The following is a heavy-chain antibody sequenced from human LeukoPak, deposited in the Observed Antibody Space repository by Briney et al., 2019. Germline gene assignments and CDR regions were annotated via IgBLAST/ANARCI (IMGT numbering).Heavy chain of an antibody. V-gene: IGHV3-33*01. J-gene: IGHJ4*02. CDR1: GFTFSDYG. CDR2: IWYDASNK. Sequence: GRSLRLSCAASGFTFSDYGMHWVRQAPGKGLEWVAVIWYDASNKYYADSVEGRFTVSRDNSKYTLNLQMDSPRAEDTAVYYCARDLGITADGNYFDYWGQGTLVTVSS. CDR3: ARDLGITADGNYFDY. D-gene: IGHD6-13*01.